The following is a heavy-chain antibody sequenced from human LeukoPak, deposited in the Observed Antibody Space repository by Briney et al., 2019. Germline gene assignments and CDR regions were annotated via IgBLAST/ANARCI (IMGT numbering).Heavy chain of an antibody. D-gene: IGHD3-3*01. J-gene: IGHJ6*04. CDR3: TTGSITIFGVVPDV. Sequence: GGSLRLSCAVSGFTFSRYSMNWVRQAPGKGLEWVSYISSSGGSVSYGDSVKGRFTISRDNARNSLYLQMNSLRAEDTAIYYCTTGSITIFGVVPDVWGKGTTVTVSS. V-gene: IGHV3-48*01. CDR2: ISSSGGSV. CDR1: GFTFSRYS.